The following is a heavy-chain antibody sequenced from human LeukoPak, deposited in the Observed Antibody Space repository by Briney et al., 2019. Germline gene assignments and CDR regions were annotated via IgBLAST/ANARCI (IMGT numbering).Heavy chain of an antibody. CDR3: ARVGGGDWEYFDY. CDR1: GFNFSRYW. J-gene: IGHJ4*02. V-gene: IGHV3-7*01. D-gene: IGHD2-21*02. Sequence: GGSLRLSCEVSGFNFSRYWMSWVRQAPGKGLEWVANIKQNGTEKNYVDSVKGRFTISRDNSKNTLYLQMNSLRAEDTAVYYCARVGGGDWEYFDYWGQGTLDTVSS. CDR2: IKQNGTEK.